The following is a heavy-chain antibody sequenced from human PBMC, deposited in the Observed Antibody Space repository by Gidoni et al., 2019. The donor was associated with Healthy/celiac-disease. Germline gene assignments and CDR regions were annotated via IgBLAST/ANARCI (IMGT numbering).Heavy chain of an antibody. CDR1: GYSFPSYW. CDR3: ARLHSSSSAYSSGWLSHWFDP. J-gene: IGHJ5*02. V-gene: IGHV5-10-1*03. D-gene: IGHD6-19*01. Sequence: EVQLVQSGAEVTQPGESLRISCKRSGYSFPSYWSRWVRQMPVKGLEWMGRIDPSDSYTNYSPSFQGHVTISADKSISTAYLQWSRLKASDTAMYYCARLHSSSSAYSSGWLSHWFDPWGQGTLVTVSS. CDR2: IDPSDSYT.